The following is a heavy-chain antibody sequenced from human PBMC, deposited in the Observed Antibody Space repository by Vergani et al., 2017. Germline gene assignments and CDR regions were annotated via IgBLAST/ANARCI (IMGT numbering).Heavy chain of an antibody. CDR1: GYSFTSYW. D-gene: IGHD3-22*01. Sequence: EVQLVQSGAEVKKPGESLRISCKGSGYSFTSYWISWVRQMPGEGLEWMGRIDPSDSYTNYSPSFQGHVTISADKSISTAYLQWSSLKASDTAMYYCARHYYDSSDSVYYYGMDVWGQGTTVTVSS. CDR3: ARHYYDSSDSVYYYGMDV. J-gene: IGHJ6*02. CDR2: IDPSDSYT. V-gene: IGHV5-10-1*01.